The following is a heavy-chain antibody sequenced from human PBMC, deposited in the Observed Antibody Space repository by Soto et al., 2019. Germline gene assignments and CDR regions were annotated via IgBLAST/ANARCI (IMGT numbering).Heavy chain of an antibody. CDR2: ISWNSGSI. CDR1: GFTFGDYA. CDR3: AKDAYGSGPDWYFDL. Sequence: EVQLVESGGGLVQPGRSLRLSCAASGFTFGDYAMHWVRQAPGKGLEWVSGISWNSGSIDYADSVKGRFTISRDNAKNSLYLQMNSLRAEDTALYYCAKDAYGSGPDWYFDLWGRGTLVTVSS. D-gene: IGHD6-19*01. J-gene: IGHJ2*01. V-gene: IGHV3-9*01.